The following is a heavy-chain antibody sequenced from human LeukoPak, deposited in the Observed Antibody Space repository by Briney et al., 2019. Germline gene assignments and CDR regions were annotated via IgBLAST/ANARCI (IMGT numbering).Heavy chain of an antibody. V-gene: IGHV1-46*01. J-gene: IGHJ5*02. Sequence: ASVTVSCKASGYTFTSYYMHWVRQAPGQGLEWMGIINPSGGSTSYAQKFQGRVTMTRDMSTSTVYMELSSLSSEDTAVYYCARAAAGTRNWFDPWGQGTLVTVSS. D-gene: IGHD6-13*01. CDR2: INPSGGST. CDR3: ARAAAGTRNWFDP. CDR1: GYTFTSYY.